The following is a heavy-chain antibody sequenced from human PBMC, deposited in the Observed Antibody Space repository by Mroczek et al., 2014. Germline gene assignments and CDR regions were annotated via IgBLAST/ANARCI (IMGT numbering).Heavy chain of an antibody. CDR1: GFTFSSYA. CDR2: MSGSGGNT. J-gene: IGHJ4*02. D-gene: IGHD6-19*01. V-gene: IGHV3-23*04. CDR3: AKGYSRLVAGSVHFDY. Sequence: VQLVQSGGGLVQPGGSLRLSCAASGFTFSSYAMSWVRQAPGKGLEWVSGMSGSGGNTNYADSVRGRFTISRDNSKNTLYLQMNSLRVEDTAVYYCAKGYSRLVAGSVHFDYWGQGTLVTVSS.